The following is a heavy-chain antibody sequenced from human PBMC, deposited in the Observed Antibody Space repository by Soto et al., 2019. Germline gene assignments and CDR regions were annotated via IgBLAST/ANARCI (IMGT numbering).Heavy chain of an antibody. CDR3: ARGGSPNYFDY. J-gene: IGHJ4*02. D-gene: IGHD3-16*01. CDR1: GFTVSSNY. V-gene: IGHV3-53*01. Sequence: VGSLRLSCAASGFTVSSNYMSWVRQAPGKGLEWVSVIYSGGSTYYADSVKGRFTISRDNSKNTLYLQMNSLRAEDTAVYYCARGGSPNYFDYWGQGTLVTVSS. CDR2: IYSGGST.